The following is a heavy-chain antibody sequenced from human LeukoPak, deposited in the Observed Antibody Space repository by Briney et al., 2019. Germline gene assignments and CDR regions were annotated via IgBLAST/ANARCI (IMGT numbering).Heavy chain of an antibody. CDR3: ATRLDYVAPFDP. D-gene: IGHD3-16*01. CDR2: FDPEDGET. Sequence: ASVKVSCKVSGYTLTELSMHWVRQPRGKGLEWMGGFDPEDGETIYAQKFQGRVTMTEDTSTDTAYMELSSLRSEDTAVYYCATRLDYVAPFDPWGQGTLVTVSS. CDR1: GYTLTELS. V-gene: IGHV1-24*01. J-gene: IGHJ5*02.